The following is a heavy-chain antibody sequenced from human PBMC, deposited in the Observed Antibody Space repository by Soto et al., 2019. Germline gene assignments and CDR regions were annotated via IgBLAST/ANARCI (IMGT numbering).Heavy chain of an antibody. J-gene: IGHJ3*02. Sequence: GGSLRLSCAASGFTFSSYAMSGVRQAPGKGLEWVSAISGSGGSTYYADSVKGRFTISRDNSKNTLYLQMNSLRAEDTAVYYCAKLMGAAILAEAFDIWGQGTMVTVSS. CDR3: AKLMGAAILAEAFDI. V-gene: IGHV3-23*01. D-gene: IGHD3-16*01. CDR1: GFTFSSYA. CDR2: ISGSGGST.